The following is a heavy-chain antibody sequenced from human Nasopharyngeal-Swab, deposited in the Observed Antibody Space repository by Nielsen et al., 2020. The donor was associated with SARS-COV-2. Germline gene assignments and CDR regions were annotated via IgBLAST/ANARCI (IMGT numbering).Heavy chain of an antibody. CDR3: ARHQGSSGWFFFDF. CDR1: GFTFSSYA. Sequence: GESLKISCAASGFTFSSYAISWVRQAPAKGLEWVSAISTGAVSTFYAAFVKGRFTISKDDSRTTLYLQMNSLRAEDTAVYYCARHQGSSGWFFFDFWGQGTLVTVSS. CDR2: ISTGAVST. V-gene: IGHV3-23*01. J-gene: IGHJ4*02. D-gene: IGHD6-19*01.